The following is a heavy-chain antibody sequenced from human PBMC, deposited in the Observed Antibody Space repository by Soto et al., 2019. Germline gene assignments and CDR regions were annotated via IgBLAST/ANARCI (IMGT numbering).Heavy chain of an antibody. CDR3: AKKYYYDSSGYYYFGSFSTDY. J-gene: IGHJ4*02. Sequence: GGSLRLSCAASGFTFSSYAMSWVRQAPGKGLEWVSAISGSGGSTYYADSVKGRFTISRENSKNTVYLQMNSLRAEDTAVYYCAKKYYYDSSGYYYFGSFSTDYWGQGTLVTVSS. D-gene: IGHD3-22*01. CDR2: ISGSGGST. CDR1: GFTFSSYA. V-gene: IGHV3-23*01.